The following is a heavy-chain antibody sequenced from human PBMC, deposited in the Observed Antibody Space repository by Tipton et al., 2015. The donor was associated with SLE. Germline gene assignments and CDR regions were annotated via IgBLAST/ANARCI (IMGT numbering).Heavy chain of an antibody. J-gene: IGHJ5*02. CDR2: IYPGDSDT. D-gene: IGHD1-26*01. Sequence: QLVQSGAEVKKPGESLKISCKGSGYTFISYWIAWVRQVPGKGLEWMGVIYPGDSDTRYSPSFQGQVTISVDKSITTAYLQWSSLKASDTAIYYCAKLAKVSYYSWLDPWGQGTLVTVSS. CDR3: AKLAKVSYYSWLDP. V-gene: IGHV5-51*03. CDR1: GYTFISYW.